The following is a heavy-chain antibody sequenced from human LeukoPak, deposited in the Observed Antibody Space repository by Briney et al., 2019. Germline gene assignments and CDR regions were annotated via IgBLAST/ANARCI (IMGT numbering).Heavy chain of an antibody. Sequence: GASVKVSCKVSGYTLTELSMHWVRQAPGKGLEWMGGFDPEDGETIYAQKFQGRVTVTEDTSTDTAYMELSSLRSEDTAVYYCATASAVRGEGYWYYGMDVWGQGTTVTVSS. CDR3: ATASAVRGEGYWYYGMDV. D-gene: IGHD3-10*01. J-gene: IGHJ6*02. CDR2: FDPEDGET. V-gene: IGHV1-24*01. CDR1: GYTLTELS.